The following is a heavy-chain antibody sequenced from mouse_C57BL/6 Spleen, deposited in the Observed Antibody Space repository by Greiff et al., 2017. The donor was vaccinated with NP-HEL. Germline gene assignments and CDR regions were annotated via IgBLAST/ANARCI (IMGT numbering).Heavy chain of an antibody. J-gene: IGHJ3*01. V-gene: IGHV1-55*01. CDR2: IYPGSGST. Sequence: VQLQQPGAELVKPGASVKMSCKASGYTFTSYWITWVKQRPGQGLEWIGDIYPGSGSTNYNEKFKSKATLTVDTSSSTAYMQLSSLTSEDSAVYDCARERNDYDGGVGFAYWGQGTLVTVSA. CDR1: GYTFTSYW. CDR3: ARERNDYDGGVGFAY. D-gene: IGHD2-4*01.